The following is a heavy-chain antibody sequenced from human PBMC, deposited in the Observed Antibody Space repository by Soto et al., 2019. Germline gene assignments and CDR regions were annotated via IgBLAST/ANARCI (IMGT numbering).Heavy chain of an antibody. V-gene: IGHV1-3*01. D-gene: IGHD1-20*01. Sequence: ASVKVSCKASGYTFTGYAMHWVRQAPGQRLEWMGWINAGNGNTKHSQKFQGRVTITRDTSASTAYMELSSLRSEDTAMYYCARDKITGSLDYWGQGTLVTVSS. CDR2: INAGNGNT. CDR1: GYTFTGYA. CDR3: ARDKITGSLDY. J-gene: IGHJ4*02.